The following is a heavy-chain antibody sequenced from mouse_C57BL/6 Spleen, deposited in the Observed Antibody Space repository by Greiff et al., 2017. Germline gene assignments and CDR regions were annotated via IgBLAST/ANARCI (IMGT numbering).Heavy chain of an antibody. CDR3: ARSLYGSSYVGYFDV. CDR1: GYAFTNYL. CDR2: INPGSGGT. V-gene: IGHV1-54*01. D-gene: IGHD1-1*01. Sequence: QVQLQQSGAELVRPGTSVKVSCKASGYAFTNYLIEWVKQRPGQGLEWIGVINPGSGGTNYNEKFKGKATLTADKSSSTAYMQLSSLTSEDSAVYFCARSLYGSSYVGYFDVWGTGTTVTVSS. J-gene: IGHJ1*03.